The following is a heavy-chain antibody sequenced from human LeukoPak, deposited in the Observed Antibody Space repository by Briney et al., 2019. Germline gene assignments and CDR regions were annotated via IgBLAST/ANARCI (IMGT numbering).Heavy chain of an antibody. D-gene: IGHD1-26*01. CDR1: GFTFSNYC. V-gene: IGHV3-74*01. CDR2: IKCDGSNI. CDR3: TRNLVGGNLACYI. Sequence: GGSLRLSCAASGFTFSNYCMHWVRQAPGKGLVWVSLIKCDGSNIYYADSVKGRFTISRDNAKNTLYMQKNSRRAEDTALYYCTRNLVGGNLACYICGQGTMNTVSP. J-gene: IGHJ3*02.